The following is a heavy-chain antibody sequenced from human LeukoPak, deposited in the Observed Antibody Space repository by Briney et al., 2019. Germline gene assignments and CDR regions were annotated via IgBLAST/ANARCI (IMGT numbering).Heavy chain of an antibody. V-gene: IGHV3-53*01. D-gene: IGHD3-10*01. CDR2: IYSGGST. CDR1: GFTVSSNY. CDR3: ARGRYGSGSNWFGP. Sequence: GGSLRLSCAASGFTVSSNYMSWVRQAPGKGLEWVSVIYSGGSTYYADSVKGRFTISRDNSKNTLYLQMNSLRAEDTAVYYCARGRYGSGSNWFGPWGQGTLVTVSS. J-gene: IGHJ5*02.